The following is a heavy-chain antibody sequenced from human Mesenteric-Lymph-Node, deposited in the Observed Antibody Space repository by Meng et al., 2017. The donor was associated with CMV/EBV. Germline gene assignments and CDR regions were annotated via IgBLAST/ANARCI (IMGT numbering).Heavy chain of an antibody. CDR3: AKDPAYYDFWSGSYWFDP. CDR2: IRYDGSNK. D-gene: IGHD3-3*01. V-gene: IGHV3-30*02. Sequence: GESLKISCAASGFTFSSYGMHWVRQAPGKGLEWVAFIRYDGSNKYYADSVKGRFTISRDNSKNTLYLQMNSLRAEDTAVYYCAKDPAYYDFWSGSYWFDPWGQGTTVTVSS. CDR1: GFTFSSYG. J-gene: IGHJ5*01.